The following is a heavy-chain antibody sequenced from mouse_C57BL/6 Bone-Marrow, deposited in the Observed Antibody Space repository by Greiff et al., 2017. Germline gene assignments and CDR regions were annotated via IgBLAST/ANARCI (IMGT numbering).Heavy chain of an antibody. CDR2: IDPEDGET. J-gene: IGHJ4*01. Sequence: VQLKESGAELVKPGASVKLSCTASGFNIKDYYMHWVKQRTEQGLEWIGRIDPEDGETKYAPKFQGKATITADTSSNTAYLQLSSLTSEDTAVYDCARYYSNYEREFYYAMDYWGQGTSVTVSS. CDR1: GFNIKDYY. CDR3: ARYYSNYEREFYYAMDY. V-gene: IGHV14-2*01. D-gene: IGHD2-5*01.